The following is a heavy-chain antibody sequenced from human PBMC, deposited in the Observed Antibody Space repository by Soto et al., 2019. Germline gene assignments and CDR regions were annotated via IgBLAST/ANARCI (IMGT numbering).Heavy chain of an antibody. CDR1: GGTVASSHW. D-gene: IGHD2-21*02. Sequence: QVQLQESGPRLVKPSGSLSLTCGVSGGTVASSHWWSWVRQSPGGGLEWIGNVYHTGDTNLNPSLQSRVTISVDKSNNQFSLRLNSLTAADTAGYFCAREIVTAGGNNYFDPWGPGTLVTVSS. J-gene: IGHJ5*02. V-gene: IGHV4-4*02. CDR2: VYHTGDT. CDR3: AREIVTAGGNNYFDP.